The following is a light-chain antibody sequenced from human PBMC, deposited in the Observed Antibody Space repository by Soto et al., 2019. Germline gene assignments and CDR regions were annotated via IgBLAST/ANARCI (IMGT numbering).Light chain of an antibody. V-gene: IGKV1-5*03. CDR2: KAY. Sequence: DIQMTQSPSTLSASVGDRVTITCRASQSMSSWLALYQQKLGKAPKLLIYKAYSLESGVPLRFSGSGSGTEFTLAISSLQPDDVATYYCQQYNNYPYTFGQGTKLEIK. J-gene: IGKJ2*01. CDR3: QQYNNYPYT. CDR1: QSMSSW.